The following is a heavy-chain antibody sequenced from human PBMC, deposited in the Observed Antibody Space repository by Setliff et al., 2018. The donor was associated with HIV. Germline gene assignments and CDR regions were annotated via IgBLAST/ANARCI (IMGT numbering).Heavy chain of an antibody. CDR2: IWYDGTNK. J-gene: IGHJ3*02. CDR3: ARDQEWLVEVGGDALHI. D-gene: IGHD6-19*01. V-gene: IGHV3-33*01. Sequence: HPGGSLRLSCAASGFTFSSYGMHWVRQAPGKGLEWVAVIWYDGTNKYYADSVKGRFTISRDNFKNTLFLQMSSLRAEDTAVYYCARDQEWLVEVGGDALHIWGQGTMVTVSS. CDR1: GFTFSSYG.